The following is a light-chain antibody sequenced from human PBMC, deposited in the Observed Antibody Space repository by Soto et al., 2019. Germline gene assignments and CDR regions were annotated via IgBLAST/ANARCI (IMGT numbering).Light chain of an antibody. Sequence: QSALPQPASVSGSPGQSITISCTGTSSDVGSYNYVYWYQQHPGKAPKLMIYEVSNRPSGVSNRFSGSKSGNTASLTISGLQAEDEANYFYSSYTSISTRVFGGWTQLTVL. CDR2: EVS. CDR1: SSDVGSYNY. V-gene: IGLV2-14*01. CDR3: SSYTSISTRV. J-gene: IGLJ3*02.